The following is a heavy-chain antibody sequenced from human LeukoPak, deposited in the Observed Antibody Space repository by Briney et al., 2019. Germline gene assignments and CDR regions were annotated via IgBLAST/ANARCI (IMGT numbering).Heavy chain of an antibody. J-gene: IGHJ3*02. D-gene: IGHD3-22*01. CDR2: ISSSGSSI. CDR3: ARDSHKFDSSGYYPDAFDI. CDR1: GLTFSSYE. Sequence: SGGSLRLSCGASGLTFSSYEMDWVRQAPGKGLEWVSYISSSGSSIYYADSVKGRFTISRDNAKKSLYLQMHSLRAEDTAVYYCARDSHKFDSSGYYPDAFDIWGQGTMVTVSS. V-gene: IGHV3-48*03.